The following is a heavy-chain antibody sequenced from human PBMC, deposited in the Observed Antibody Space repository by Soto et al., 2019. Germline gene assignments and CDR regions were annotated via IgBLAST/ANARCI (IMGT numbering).Heavy chain of an antibody. Sequence: SETLSLTCTVSGGSISSYYWSWIRQPPGKGLEWIGYIYYSGSTNYNPSLKSRVTISVDTSKNQFSLKLSSVTAADTAVYYCARYCSSTSCYPDAFDIWGQGTMVTVS. D-gene: IGHD2-2*01. CDR3: ARYCSSTSCYPDAFDI. CDR2: IYYSGST. J-gene: IGHJ3*02. CDR1: GGSISSYY. V-gene: IGHV4-59*01.